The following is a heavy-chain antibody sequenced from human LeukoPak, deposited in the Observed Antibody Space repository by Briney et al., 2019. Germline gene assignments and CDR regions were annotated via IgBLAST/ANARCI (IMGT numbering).Heavy chain of an antibody. V-gene: IGHV3-30*02. CDR3: ANRYDRAPHDAFVI. Sequence: GGSLRLSCAASGFTFSSYGMHWVRQAPGKGLEWVAFIRYDGSNKDYADSVKGRFTISRDNSKNTLYLQMNSLRAEATAVYYCANRYDRAPHDAFVIWGKGTMVTAAS. D-gene: IGHD3-22*01. CDR2: IRYDGSNK. J-gene: IGHJ3*02. CDR1: GFTFSSYG.